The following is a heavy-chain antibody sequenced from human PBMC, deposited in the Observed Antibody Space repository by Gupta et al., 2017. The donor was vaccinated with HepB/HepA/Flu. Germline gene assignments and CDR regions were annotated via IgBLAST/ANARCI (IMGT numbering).Heavy chain of an antibody. CDR3: AKETGGWGGFDY. V-gene: IGHV3-30*18. Sequence: ALISYDGSNIHYADSVRGRFTISRDNSKNTLYLQMHSLRAEDTAVYYCAKETGGWGGFDYWGQGTLVTVSS. J-gene: IGHJ4*02. CDR2: ISYDGSNI. D-gene: IGHD3-16*01.